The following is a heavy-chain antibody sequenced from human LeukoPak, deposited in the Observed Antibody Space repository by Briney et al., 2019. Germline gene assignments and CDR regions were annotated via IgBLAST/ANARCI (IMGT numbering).Heavy chain of an antibody. V-gene: IGHV4-39*01. J-gene: IGHJ4*02. Sequence: PSETLSLTCTVSGGSISSSSYYWGWIRQPPGKGLEWIGSFYYSGSTFYNPSLKSRVTISVDTSKNQFSLKLSSVTAADTAVYFCARQSSTSCYIDYWGQGILVAVSS. CDR3: ARQSSTSCYIDY. D-gene: IGHD2-2*02. CDR1: GGSISSSSYY. CDR2: FYYSGST.